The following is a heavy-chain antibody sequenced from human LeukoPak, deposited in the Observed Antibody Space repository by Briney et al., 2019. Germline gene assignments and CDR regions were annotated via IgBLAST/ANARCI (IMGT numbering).Heavy chain of an antibody. Sequence: PGGFLRLSCAASGFSISTFWMHWVRQAPGKGLVWVSRINGDGTTTNYADSVKGRFTISRDDAKNTVYLQMNSLRAEDTAVYYCVRDDSYYGSGTHNDMDVWGQGTTVTV. CDR2: INGDGTTT. J-gene: IGHJ6*02. CDR1: GFSISTFW. D-gene: IGHD3-10*01. CDR3: VRDDSYYGSGTHNDMDV. V-gene: IGHV3-74*01.